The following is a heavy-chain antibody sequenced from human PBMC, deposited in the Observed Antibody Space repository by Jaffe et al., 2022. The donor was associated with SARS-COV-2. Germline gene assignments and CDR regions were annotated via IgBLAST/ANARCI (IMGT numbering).Heavy chain of an antibody. V-gene: IGHV3-7*01. CDR3: ARVQFYGDYTFDY. D-gene: IGHD4-17*01. CDR1: GFTFSSYW. J-gene: IGHJ4*02. Sequence: EVQLVESGGGLVQPGGSLRLSCAASGFTFSSYWMSWVRQAPGKGLEWVANIKQDGSEKYYVDSVKGRFTISRDNAKNSLYLQMNSLRAEDTAVYYCARVQFYGDYTFDYWGQGTLVTVSS. CDR2: IKQDGSEK.